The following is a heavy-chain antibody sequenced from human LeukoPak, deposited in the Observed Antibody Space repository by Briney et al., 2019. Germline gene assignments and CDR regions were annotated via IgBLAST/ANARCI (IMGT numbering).Heavy chain of an antibody. V-gene: IGHV1-2*02. CDR2: INPNSGGT. CDR1: GYTFTSYG. Sequence: GASVKVSCKASGYTFTSYGISWVRQAPGQGLEWMGWINPNSGGTNYAQNFQGRVTLSRDTSITTAYMDLTRLTSDDTAIYYCARGPNYYGSGRSWFDPWGQGSQVTVSS. D-gene: IGHD3-10*01. CDR3: ARGPNYYGSGRSWFDP. J-gene: IGHJ5*02.